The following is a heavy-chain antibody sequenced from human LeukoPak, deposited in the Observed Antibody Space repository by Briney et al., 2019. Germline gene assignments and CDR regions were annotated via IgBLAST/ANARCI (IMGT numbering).Heavy chain of an antibody. J-gene: IGHJ4*02. D-gene: IGHD6-6*01. Sequence: GASVKVSCKASGFTFTSSAMQWVRQARGQRLEWIGWIVVGSGNTNYAQKFQERDTITRDMSTSTAYMELSSLRSEDTAVYYCAAVDSSSSAYQLDYWGQGTLVTVSS. CDR1: GFTFTSSA. CDR3: AAVDSSSSAYQLDY. V-gene: IGHV1-58*02. CDR2: IVVGSGNT.